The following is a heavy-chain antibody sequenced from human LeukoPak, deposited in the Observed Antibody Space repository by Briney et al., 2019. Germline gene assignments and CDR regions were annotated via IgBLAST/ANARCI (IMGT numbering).Heavy chain of an antibody. Sequence: ASVKVSCKASGYKFINYGISWVRQAPGQGLEWTGWISGYNGNTNYAEKFQGRVTMTTDTSTSTAYMELSSLRSEDTAVYYCARGGWTLSTGYYYYMDVWGKGTTVTVSS. CDR2: ISGYNGNT. V-gene: IGHV1-18*01. CDR1: GYKFINYG. J-gene: IGHJ6*03. D-gene: IGHD2-8*02. CDR3: ARGGWTLSTGYYYYMDV.